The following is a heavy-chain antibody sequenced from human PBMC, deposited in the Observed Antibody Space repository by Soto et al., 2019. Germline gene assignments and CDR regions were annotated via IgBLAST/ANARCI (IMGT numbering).Heavy chain of an antibody. CDR1: GYSFTSYW. J-gene: IGHJ6*02. V-gene: IGHV5-51*01. CDR3: ARYGYCSSTSCYTLYYGMDV. Sequence: PGESLKISCKGSGYSFTSYWIGWVRQMPGKGLEWMGIIYPGDSDTRYSPSFQGQVTISADKSISTAYLQWSSLKASDTAMYYCARYGYCSSTSCYTLYYGMDVWGQGTTVTASS. D-gene: IGHD2-2*02. CDR2: IYPGDSDT.